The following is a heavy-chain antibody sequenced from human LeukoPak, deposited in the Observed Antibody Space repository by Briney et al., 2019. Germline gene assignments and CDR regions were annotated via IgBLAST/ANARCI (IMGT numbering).Heavy chain of an antibody. CDR3: ARYSGSYYYGSYYFDY. V-gene: IGHV1-8*01. D-gene: IGHD1-26*01. Sequence: ASVKVSCKASGYTFTSYDFNWVRQATGQRPEWMGWMSPNSGDTGYAQKLQGRVTMTTDTSTSTAYMELRSLRSDDTAVYYCARYSGSYYYGSYYFDYWGQGTLVTVSS. CDR1: GYTFTSYD. J-gene: IGHJ4*02. CDR2: MSPNSGDT.